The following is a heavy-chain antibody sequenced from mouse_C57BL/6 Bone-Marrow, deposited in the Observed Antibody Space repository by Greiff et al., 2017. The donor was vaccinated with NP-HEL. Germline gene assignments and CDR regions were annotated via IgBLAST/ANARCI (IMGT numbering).Heavy chain of an antibody. J-gene: IGHJ1*03. CDR1: GFTFSNYW. CDR2: IRLKSDNYAT. D-gene: IGHD2-4*01. Sequence: EVQGVESGGGLVQPGGSMKLSCVASGFTFSNYWMNWVRQSPEKGLEWVAQIRLKSDNYATHYAESVKGRFTTSRDDPKSSVYLQMNNLRAEDTGIYFCTYDYDFGVYWYFDVWGTGTTVTSSS. V-gene: IGHV6-3*01. CDR3: TYDYDFGVYWYFDV.